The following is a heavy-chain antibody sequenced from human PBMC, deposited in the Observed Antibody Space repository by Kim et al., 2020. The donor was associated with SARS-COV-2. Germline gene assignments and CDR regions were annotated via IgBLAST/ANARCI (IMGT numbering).Heavy chain of an antibody. Sequence: NFQGRVTMTRDTSTNTVNMELSSLSTEDTAVYYCARDYIWGSYRLWHFDYWGQGTLVTVSS. V-gene: IGHV1-46*01. J-gene: IGHJ4*02. CDR3: ARDYIWGSYRLWHFDY. D-gene: IGHD3-16*02.